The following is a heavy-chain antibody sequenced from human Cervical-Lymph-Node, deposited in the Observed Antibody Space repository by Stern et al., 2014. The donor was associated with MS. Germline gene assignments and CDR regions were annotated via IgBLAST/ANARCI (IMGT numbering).Heavy chain of an antibody. V-gene: IGHV1-69*01. CDR3: ARGHYCSSTSCSTIYYGMDV. CDR1: GGTFSSYA. CDR2: IIPIFGTA. D-gene: IGHD2-2*01. Sequence: QVQLVESGAEVKKPGSSGKVSCKASGGTFSSYAISWVRQAPGQGLEWMGGIIPIFGTANYAQKFQGRVTITADESTSTAYMELSSLRSEDTAVYYCARGHYCSSTSCSTIYYGMDVWGQGTTVTVSS. J-gene: IGHJ6*02.